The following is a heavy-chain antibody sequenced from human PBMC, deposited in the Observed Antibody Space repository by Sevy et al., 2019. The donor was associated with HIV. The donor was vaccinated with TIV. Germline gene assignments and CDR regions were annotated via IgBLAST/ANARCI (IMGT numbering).Heavy chain of an antibody. CDR3: ARDRDLSGSYLEYYYYAMDV. J-gene: IGHJ6*02. CDR1: GYTFTTYY. V-gene: IGHV1-46*01. CDR2: IDPSGST. D-gene: IGHD1-26*01. Sequence: ASVKVSCKAFGYTFTTYYIHWVRQAPGQGLEWMGLIDPSGSTMYAQKSQGRVSMTGDTSTTTLYMELSSLTSEDTAVYYCARDRDLSGSYLEYYYYAMDVWGQGTTVTVSS.